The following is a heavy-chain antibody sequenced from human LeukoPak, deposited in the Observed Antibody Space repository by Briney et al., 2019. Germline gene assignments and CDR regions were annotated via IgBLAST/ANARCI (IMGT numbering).Heavy chain of an antibody. D-gene: IGHD4-17*01. CDR3: ANIPMYGDYDLDY. J-gene: IGHJ4*02. CDR1: GFTFSSYA. Sequence: GGSLRLSCAAPGFTFSSYAMSWVRQAPGKGLEWVSAISGSGGSTYYADSVKGRFTISRDNSKNTLYLQMNSLRAEDTAVYYCANIPMYGDYDLDYWGQGTLVTVSS. CDR2: ISGSGGST. V-gene: IGHV3-23*01.